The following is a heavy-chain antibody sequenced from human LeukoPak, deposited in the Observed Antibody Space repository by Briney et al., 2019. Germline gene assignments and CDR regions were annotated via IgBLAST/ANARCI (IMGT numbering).Heavy chain of an antibody. J-gene: IGHJ5*02. CDR1: GFTFSSYW. D-gene: IGHD1-26*01. V-gene: IGHV3-7*01. CDR2: IKEDESEK. CDR3: ARAPLSGSYLINWFDP. Sequence: PGGSLRLSCAVSGFTFSSYWMSWVRQAPGNGPEWVANIKEDESEKNYVDSVKGRFTISRDNARNSLYLQMNSLRAEDTAVYYCARAPLSGSYLINWFDPWGQGTLVTVSS.